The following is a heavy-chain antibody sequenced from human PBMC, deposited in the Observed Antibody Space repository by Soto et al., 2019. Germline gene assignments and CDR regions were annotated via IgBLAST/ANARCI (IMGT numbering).Heavy chain of an antibody. CDR2: IYHSGST. Sequence: QVQLQESGPGLVKPSGTLSLICAVSGGSISSNNGWSWVRQPPGKGLEWIGEIYHSGSTNYNPSLKSRFPIAVDKSKNQFSLQLTSVPAADTAVYYCARSYVGLSSFRAGFDHWGQGTLVNVSS. V-gene: IGHV4-4*02. CDR3: ARSYVGLSSFRAGFDH. CDR1: GGSISSNNG. D-gene: IGHD1-26*01. J-gene: IGHJ4*02.